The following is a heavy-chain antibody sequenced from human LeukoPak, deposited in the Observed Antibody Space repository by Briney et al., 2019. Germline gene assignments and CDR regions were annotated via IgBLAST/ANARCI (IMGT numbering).Heavy chain of an antibody. J-gene: IGHJ4*02. V-gene: IGHV4-39*01. Sequence: PSETLSLTCAVSGGSISSSSYYWGWIRQPPGKGLEWIGSIYYSGSTYYNPSLKSRVTISVDTSKNQFSLKLSSVTAADTAVYYCARPGESGPFDYWGQGTLVTVSS. CDR3: ARPGESGPFDY. CDR1: GGSISSSSYY. D-gene: IGHD2-15*01. CDR2: IYYSGST.